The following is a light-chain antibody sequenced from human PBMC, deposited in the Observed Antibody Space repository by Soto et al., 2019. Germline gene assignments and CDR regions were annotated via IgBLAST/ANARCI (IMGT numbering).Light chain of an antibody. CDR2: DVS. CDR3: SSYTSSIPYV. CDR1: SSDVGGYHY. J-gene: IGLJ1*01. V-gene: IGLV2-14*01. Sequence: SALTQPASVSGSPGQSITISCTGTSSDVGGYHYVSWYQQYPGKAPKVMIYDVSNRPSGVSNRFSGSKSGTTASLTISGLQAEDEADYYCSSYTSSIPYVFGTGTKLTVL.